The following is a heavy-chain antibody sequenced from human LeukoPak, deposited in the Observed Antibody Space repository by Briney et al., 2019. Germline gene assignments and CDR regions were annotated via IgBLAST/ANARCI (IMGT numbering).Heavy chain of an antibody. CDR2: ISSSSSYI. CDR1: GFTFSSYS. J-gene: IGHJ3*02. D-gene: IGHD3-22*01. V-gene: IGHV3-21*01. CDR3: VTQSYFSDSSGYSFHAFDI. Sequence: PGGSLRLSCAASGFTFSSYSMNWVRQAPGKGLEWVLSISSSSSYIYYADSVKGRFTISRDNAKNSLYLQMNSLRAEDTAVYYCVTQSYFSDSSGYSFHAFDIWGQGTMVTVSS.